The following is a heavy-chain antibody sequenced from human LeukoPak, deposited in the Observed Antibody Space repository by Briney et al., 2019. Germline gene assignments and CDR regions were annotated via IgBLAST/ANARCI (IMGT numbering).Heavy chain of an antibody. V-gene: IGHV4-39*01. Sequence: PSETLSLTCTVSGGSTSSSSYYWGWIRQPPGKGLEWIGSMYYSGSTYHNPSLKSRVTISVDTSKNQFSLKLSSVTAADTAVYYCARAGDSSGNFDYWGQGTLVTVSS. CDR2: MYYSGST. CDR1: GGSTSSSSYY. D-gene: IGHD3-22*01. J-gene: IGHJ4*02. CDR3: ARAGDSSGNFDY.